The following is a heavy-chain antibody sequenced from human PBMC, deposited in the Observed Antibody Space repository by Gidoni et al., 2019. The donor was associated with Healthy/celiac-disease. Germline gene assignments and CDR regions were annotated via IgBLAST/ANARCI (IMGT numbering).Heavy chain of an antibody. D-gene: IGHD1-26*01. Sequence: RFTISRDNAKNSLYLQMNSLRAEDTAVYYCARALSGSEYYWGQGTLVTVSS. J-gene: IGHJ4*02. CDR3: ARALSGSEYY. V-gene: IGHV3-11*06.